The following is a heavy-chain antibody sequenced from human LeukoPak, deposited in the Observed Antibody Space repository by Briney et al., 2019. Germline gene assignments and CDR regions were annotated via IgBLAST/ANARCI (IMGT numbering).Heavy chain of an antibody. CDR1: GGSFSGYY. CDR3: ARVRITIFGVVIIGGYYFDY. CDR2: INHSGST. J-gene: IGHJ4*02. D-gene: IGHD3-3*01. V-gene: IGHV4-34*01. Sequence: SETLSLTCAVYGGSFSGYYWSWIRQPPGKGLEWIGEINHSGSTNYNPYLKSRVTISVDTSKNQFSLKLSSVTAADTAVYYCARVRITIFGVVIIGGYYFDYWGQGTLVTVSS.